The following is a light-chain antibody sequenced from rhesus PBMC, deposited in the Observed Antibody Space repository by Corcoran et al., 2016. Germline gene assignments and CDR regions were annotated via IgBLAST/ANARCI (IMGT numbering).Light chain of an antibody. CDR1: QSVSSY. V-gene: IGKV3-31*02. J-gene: IGKJ4*01. Sequence: EIVMTQSPATLSLSPGETATISCRTSQSVSSYLAWYQQKPGQAPRLLIYGASSRATGIPDRFSGSGSRTDFTLTISSLEPEDFAVYYCQETSNLSLTFGGGTKVEIK. CDR3: QETSNLSLT. CDR2: GAS.